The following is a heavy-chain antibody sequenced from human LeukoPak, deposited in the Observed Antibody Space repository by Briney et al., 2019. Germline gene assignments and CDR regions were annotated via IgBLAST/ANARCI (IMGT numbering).Heavy chain of an antibody. CDR1: GGSVSSYY. Sequence: SEALSLTCTVSGGSVSSYYWSWIRQPPGKGLAWIGYMYNSGSTRSTNYNPSLKSRVTLSVDTSKNQFSLKLTSVTAADTAVYYCARVGGVPLGAFDIWGQGTMVTASS. J-gene: IGHJ3*02. CDR2: MYNSGSTRST. V-gene: IGHV4-59*02. D-gene: IGHD3-16*01. CDR3: ARVGGVPLGAFDI.